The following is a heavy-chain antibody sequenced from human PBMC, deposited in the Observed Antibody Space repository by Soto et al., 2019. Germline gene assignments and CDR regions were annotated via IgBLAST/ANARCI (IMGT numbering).Heavy chain of an antibody. CDR2: ISSSSSYI. CDR1: GFTFSSYS. J-gene: IGHJ4*02. Sequence: ESGGGLVKPGGSLRLSCAASGFTFSSYSMNWVRQAPGKGLEWVSSISSSSSYIYYADSVKGRFTISRDNAKNSLYLQMNSLRAEDTAVYYCARDPTETAFFDYWGQGTLVTVSS. CDR3: ARDPTETAFFDY. D-gene: IGHD4-17*01. V-gene: IGHV3-21*01.